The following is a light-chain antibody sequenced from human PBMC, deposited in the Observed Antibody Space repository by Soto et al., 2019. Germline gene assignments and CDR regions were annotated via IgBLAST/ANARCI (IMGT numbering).Light chain of an antibody. V-gene: IGKV3-20*01. Sequence: EIVLTQSPGTLSLSPGERATLSCRASQSVSSNYLAWYQQKPGQAPRLLISRASTRATGIPDRFSGSGSGTDFTLTISRLEPEDFAMYYCHQYGNSPGTFGQGTKLEI. CDR3: HQYGNSPGT. J-gene: IGKJ2*01. CDR2: RAS. CDR1: QSVSSNY.